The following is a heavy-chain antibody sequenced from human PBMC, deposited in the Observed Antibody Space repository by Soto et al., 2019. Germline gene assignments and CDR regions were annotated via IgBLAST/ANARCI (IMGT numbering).Heavy chain of an antibody. CDR3: ARGSSGLRFLDHFDY. Sequence: SETLSLTCTVSGVSISSGGYYWSWIRQHPGKGLEWIGYIYYSGSTYYNPSLKSRVTISVDTSKNQFSLKLSSVTAADTAVYYCARGSSGLRFLDHFDYWGQGTLVTVSS. CDR1: GVSISSGGYY. V-gene: IGHV4-31*03. CDR2: IYYSGST. D-gene: IGHD3-3*01. J-gene: IGHJ4*02.